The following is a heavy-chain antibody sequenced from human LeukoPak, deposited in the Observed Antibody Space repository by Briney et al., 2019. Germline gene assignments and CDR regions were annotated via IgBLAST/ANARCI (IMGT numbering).Heavy chain of an antibody. CDR1: GFTFDDYA. V-gene: IGHV3-9*01. D-gene: IGHD6-13*01. CDR2: ISWNSGSI. CDR3: ARDIEAAAGN. Sequence: SLRLSCAASGFTFDDYAMHWVRQAPGKGLEWVSGISWNSGSIGYADSVKGRFTISRDNSKNTLYLQMNSLRAEDTAVYYCARDIEAAAGNWGQGTLVTVSS. J-gene: IGHJ4*02.